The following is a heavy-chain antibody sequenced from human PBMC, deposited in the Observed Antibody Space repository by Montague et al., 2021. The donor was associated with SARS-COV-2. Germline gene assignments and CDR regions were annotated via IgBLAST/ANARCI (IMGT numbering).Heavy chain of an antibody. CDR2: TYYRSMWKS. CDR3: VRGIEAAGSYDY. D-gene: IGHD6-13*01. CDR1: GDSVSSNSAT. Sequence: CAISGDSVSSNSATWNWIRRSPSRGLEWLGRTYYRSMWKSDYARXLKSRIAINPDTSKNQFSLQLSSVTPEDTALYYCVRGIEAAGSYDYWGQGTLVTVSS. V-gene: IGHV6-1*01. J-gene: IGHJ4*02.